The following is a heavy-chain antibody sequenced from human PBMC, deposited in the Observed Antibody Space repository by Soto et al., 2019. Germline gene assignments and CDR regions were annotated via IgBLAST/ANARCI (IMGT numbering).Heavy chain of an antibody. J-gene: IGHJ1*01. V-gene: IGHV3-7*01. CDR3: ARDGPIQQLGQSYQF. Sequence: TGGSLGLSCAASGFPFTVFWMSWVRQVPGKGLEWVAMINQGGTERYYVDSVKGRFTISRDNAANLVYLQMDSLRGEDTAVYYCARDGPIQQLGQSYQFWGQGTLVTVSS. CDR1: GFPFTVFW. CDR2: INQGGTER. D-gene: IGHD4-4*01.